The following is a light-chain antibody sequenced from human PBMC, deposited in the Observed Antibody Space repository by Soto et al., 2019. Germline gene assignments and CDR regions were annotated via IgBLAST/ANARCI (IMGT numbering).Light chain of an antibody. J-gene: IGLJ1*01. CDR2: IGD. CDR3: AAWDDNLNAYV. Sequence: QSVLTQPPSASSTPGQTVTISCSGSTSNIGTFYVYWYQHLPGTAPKLLIYIGDQRASGVSDRFSGSKSGTSASLAISGLRSDDEAAYYCAAWDDNLNAYVFGSGTKLTVL. CDR1: TSNIGTFY. V-gene: IGLV1-47*02.